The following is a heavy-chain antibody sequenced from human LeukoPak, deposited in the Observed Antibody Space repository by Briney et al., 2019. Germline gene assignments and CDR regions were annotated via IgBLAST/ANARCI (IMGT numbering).Heavy chain of an antibody. Sequence: AGSLSRSCAASGFTFSDYYRGWIRQAPGKGLEWVSYISSSGSNIYYADSVKGRFTISRDNAKNTLYLQLNSLRAEDTAVYYRARAQTGYQLLPPVYFQNWGQGTLVTVSS. J-gene: IGHJ1*01. CDR3: ARAQTGYQLLPPVYFQN. CDR2: ISSSGSNI. V-gene: IGHV3-11*01. CDR1: GFTFSDYY. D-gene: IGHD2-2*01.